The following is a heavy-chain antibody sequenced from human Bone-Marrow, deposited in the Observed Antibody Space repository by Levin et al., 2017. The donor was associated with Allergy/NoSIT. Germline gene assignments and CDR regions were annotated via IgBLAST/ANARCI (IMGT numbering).Heavy chain of an antibody. V-gene: IGHV3-20*01. J-gene: IGHJ4*02. CDR1: GFTFDDYE. Sequence: RTGGSLRLSCAASGFTFDDYEMSWVRQAPGKGLEWVSGIFRNGDVTAYADSVKGRFTISRDNAKKSLYLQMNSLSAEDTAFYHCARERKMAGSYQPYFDNWGQGTLVTVSS. D-gene: IGHD2-2*01. CDR2: IFRNGDVT. CDR3: ARERKMAGSYQPYFDN.